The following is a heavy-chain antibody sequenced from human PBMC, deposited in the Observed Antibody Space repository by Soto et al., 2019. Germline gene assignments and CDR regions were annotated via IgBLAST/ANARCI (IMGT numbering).Heavy chain of an antibody. CDR2: ISSSSSYI. J-gene: IGHJ6*03. D-gene: IGHD6-6*01. Sequence: SLRLSCAASGFTFSSYSMNLVRQAPGKGLEWVSSISSSSSYIYYADSVKGRFTISRDNAKNSLYLQMNSLRAEDTAVYYCARGEYSSSYDYYYYYMDVWGKGTTVTVSS. CDR1: GFTFSSYS. CDR3: ARGEYSSSYDYYYYYMDV. V-gene: IGHV3-21*01.